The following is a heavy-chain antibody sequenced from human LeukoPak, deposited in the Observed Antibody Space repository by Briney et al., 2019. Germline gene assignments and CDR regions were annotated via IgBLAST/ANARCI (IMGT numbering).Heavy chain of an antibody. CDR2: INPNSGGT. J-gene: IGHJ5*02. D-gene: IGHD3-3*01. Sequence: ASVKVSCKASGYTFTGYYMHWVRQAPGQGLEWMGWINPNSGGTNYAQKFQGRVTMTRDTSISTAYMELSRLRSDDTAAYYCARGYDFWSGYPQDNWFDPWGQGTLVTVSS. CDR3: ARGYDFWSGYPQDNWFDP. CDR1: GYTFTGYY. V-gene: IGHV1-2*02.